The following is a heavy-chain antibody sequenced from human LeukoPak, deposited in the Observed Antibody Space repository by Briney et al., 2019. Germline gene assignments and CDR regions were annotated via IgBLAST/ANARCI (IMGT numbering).Heavy chain of an antibody. CDR3: ARALNSRSD. V-gene: IGHV3-74*03. J-gene: IGHJ4*02. D-gene: IGHD6-6*01. CDR1: GFNFANSW. CDR2: TTREGNTT. Sequence: GGSLRLSCVGSGFNFANSWIHWIRQVPGKGLVWVSRTTREGNTTTFAASVKGRFTVTRDNAKSTVFLQMNSLRVEDTAIYYCARALNSRSDRGQGTLVTVAS.